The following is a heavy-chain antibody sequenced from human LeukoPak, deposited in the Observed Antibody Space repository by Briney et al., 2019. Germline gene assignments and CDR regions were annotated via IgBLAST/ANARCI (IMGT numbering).Heavy chain of an antibody. CDR2: ISSSSYI. V-gene: IGHV3-21*01. D-gene: IGHD1-1*01. CDR3: ARARWVGTTDNWFDP. Sequence: GGSLRLSCAASGFTFSSYSMNWVRQAPGKGLEWVSSISSSSYIYYADSVKGRFTISRDNAKNSLYLQMNSLRAEDTAVYYCARARWVGTTDNWFDPWGQGTLVTVSS. CDR1: GFTFSSYS. J-gene: IGHJ5*02.